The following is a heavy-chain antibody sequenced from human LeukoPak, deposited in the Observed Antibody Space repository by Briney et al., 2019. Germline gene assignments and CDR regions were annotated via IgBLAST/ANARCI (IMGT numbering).Heavy chain of an antibody. CDR1: GYTFTSYD. V-gene: IGHV1-8*01. Sequence: AASVKVSCKASGYTFTSYDINWVRQATGQGLEWVGWMNPNSGNTGYAQKFQGRVTMTRNTSISTAYMELSSLRSEDTAVYYCARHGEGITMVRGVIIPSPDFDYWGQGTLVTVSS. J-gene: IGHJ4*02. CDR3: ARHGEGITMVRGVIIPSPDFDY. D-gene: IGHD3-10*01. CDR2: MNPNSGNT.